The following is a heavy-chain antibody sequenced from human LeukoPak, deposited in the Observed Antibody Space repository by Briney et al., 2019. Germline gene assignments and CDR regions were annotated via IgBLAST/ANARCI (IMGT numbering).Heavy chain of an antibody. J-gene: IGHJ4*02. V-gene: IGHV3-23*01. CDR1: GFTFSSYG. Sequence: PGGSLRLSCAASGFTFSSYGMSWVRQAPGKGLEWVSATNGDGASTYYADSVKGRFTISRDNSKNMLYLQMNSLTVEDTAVYYCPVYNWGFDWWGQGTLVTVSS. CDR3: PVYNWGFDW. D-gene: IGHD7-27*01. CDR2: TNGDGAST.